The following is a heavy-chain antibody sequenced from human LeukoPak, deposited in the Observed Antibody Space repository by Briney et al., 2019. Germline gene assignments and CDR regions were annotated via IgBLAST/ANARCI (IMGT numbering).Heavy chain of an antibody. CDR1: CASISSYY. Sequence: SDTLSLTCTVACASISSYYWSWIRQPPGKGLEWLGYNYYSGSTNYNPSLKSRVPISGETSKKQFSLKLRSVTAADTAVYYCARDLVDTAMGYYYGMDVWGQGATVTVSS. CDR2: NYYSGST. V-gene: IGHV4-59*01. J-gene: IGHJ6*02. CDR3: ARDLVDTAMGYYYGMDV. D-gene: IGHD5-18*01.